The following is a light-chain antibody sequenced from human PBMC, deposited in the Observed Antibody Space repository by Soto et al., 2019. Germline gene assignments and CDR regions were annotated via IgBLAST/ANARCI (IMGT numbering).Light chain of an antibody. CDR1: QSISSW. V-gene: IGKV1-5*01. Sequence: DTQMTQSPSTLSASVGDRVTITCRASQSISSWLAWYQQKPGKAPKLLIYDASSLESGVPSRFSGRGSGTEFTLTISSLQPDDFATYYCQQYNSYWTFGQGTKVDNK. J-gene: IGKJ1*01. CDR3: QQYNSYWT. CDR2: DAS.